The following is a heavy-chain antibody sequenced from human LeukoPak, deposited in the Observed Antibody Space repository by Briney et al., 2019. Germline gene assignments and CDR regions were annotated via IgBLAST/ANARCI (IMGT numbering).Heavy chain of an antibody. J-gene: IGHJ6*03. CDR3: ARHFPYCGGDCPYYYMDV. CDR1: GASISSDY. CDR2: IYSSETT. D-gene: IGHD2-21*02. Sequence: SETLSLTCSVSGASISSDYWSWIRQPPGKGLEWIGNIYSSETTKYNPSLRSRATISGDTSKNQFSLKLSSVTAADTAVDYCARHFPYCGGDCPYYYMDVWGKGTTVTVSS. V-gene: IGHV4-4*09.